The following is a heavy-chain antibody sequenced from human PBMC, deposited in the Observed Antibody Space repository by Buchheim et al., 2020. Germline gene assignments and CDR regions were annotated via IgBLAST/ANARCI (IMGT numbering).Heavy chain of an antibody. D-gene: IGHD4-17*01. J-gene: IGHJ4*02. V-gene: IGHV3-30-3*01. CDR2: ISYDGSNK. CDR1: GFTFSSYA. Sequence: QVQLVESGGDVVQPGRSLRLSCAASGFTFSSYAMHWVRQAPGKGLEWVAVISYDGSNKYYADYVKGRFTISRDTSTNTLYLQMNSLRAEDTAVYYCARDPYGDYLFDYWGQGTL. CDR3: ARDPYGDYLFDY.